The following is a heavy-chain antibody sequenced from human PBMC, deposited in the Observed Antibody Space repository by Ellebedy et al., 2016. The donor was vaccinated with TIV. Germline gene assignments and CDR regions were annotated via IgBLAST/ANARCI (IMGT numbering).Heavy chain of an antibody. D-gene: IGHD1-26*01. V-gene: IGHV3-13*01. CDR1: GFTFSSHD. J-gene: IGHJ4*02. CDR3: ARDKWELLTFDY. CDR2: IGTAGDT. Sequence: GESLKISCAASGFTFSSHDLHWVRQATGKGLEWVSAIGTAGDTSYSGSVKGRFTISRDNVENSLYLQMNSLRAEDTAVYYCARDKWELLTFDYWGQGTLVTVSS.